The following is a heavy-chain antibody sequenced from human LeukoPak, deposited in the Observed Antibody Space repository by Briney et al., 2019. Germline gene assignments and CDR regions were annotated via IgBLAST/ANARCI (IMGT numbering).Heavy chain of an antibody. V-gene: IGHV1-46*01. Sequence: ASVKVSCKASGYTFTSYYVHWVRQAPGQGLEWMGIINPSGGSRTYAQKFQGRVAMTRDTSTSTVYMELSSVTAADTAVYYCARSTRYCSGGSCYEAGKDYWGQGTLVTVSS. J-gene: IGHJ4*02. CDR3: ARSTRYCSGGSCYEAGKDY. CDR2: INPSGGSR. CDR1: GYTFTSYY. D-gene: IGHD2-15*01.